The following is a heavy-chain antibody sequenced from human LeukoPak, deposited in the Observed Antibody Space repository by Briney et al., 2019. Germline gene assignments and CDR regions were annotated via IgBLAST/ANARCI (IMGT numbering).Heavy chain of an antibody. J-gene: IGHJ4*02. Sequence: SGGSLRLSCAASGFTFSDYSLNGVRQAPGKGLEWVSSITSRSSYMYYGDSVKGRFTVSRDNAKNSLYLQMNSLRAEDTAVYYCARGGGRHVEYWGQGNLVTVSS. CDR3: ARGGGRHVEY. CDR1: GFTFSDYS. D-gene: IGHD2/OR15-2a*01. CDR2: ITSRSSYM. V-gene: IGHV3-21*04.